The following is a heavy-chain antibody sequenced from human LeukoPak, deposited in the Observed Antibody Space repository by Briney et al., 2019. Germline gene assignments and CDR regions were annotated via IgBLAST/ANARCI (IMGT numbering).Heavy chain of an antibody. J-gene: IGHJ4*02. CDR3: TRGGGSGWYLDY. D-gene: IGHD6-19*01. Sequence: SDPLSLTCALYGDFFSGYYWSWLRHPPGKGLEWFGEINHSESNNYSPPLKSRVTLSVETSKNQFSRKHRPATAPDPALYFLTRGGGSGWYLDYWGQGGLVAVPS. CDR2: INHSESN. CDR1: GDFFSGYY. V-gene: IGHV4-34*01.